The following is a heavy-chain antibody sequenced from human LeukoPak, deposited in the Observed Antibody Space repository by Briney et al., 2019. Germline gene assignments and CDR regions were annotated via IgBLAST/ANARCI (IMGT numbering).Heavy chain of an antibody. CDR2: ISYDGSTK. CDR1: GFTFSSYG. D-gene: IGHD1-20*01. J-gene: IGHJ4*02. Sequence: PGGSLRLSCAASGFTFSSYGMHWVRQAPGKGLEWVAVISYDGSTKYYPDSVNGRFTISRDTSKNTLYLQMNSLRAEDTAVYYCAKDRGSGYNWNDVLDYWGQGTLVTVSS. V-gene: IGHV3-30*18. CDR3: AKDRGSGYNWNDVLDY.